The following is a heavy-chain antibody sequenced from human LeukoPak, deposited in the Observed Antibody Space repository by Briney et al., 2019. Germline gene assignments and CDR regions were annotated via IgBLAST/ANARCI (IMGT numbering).Heavy chain of an antibody. CDR2: INHSGST. V-gene: IGHV4-34*01. D-gene: IGHD2-2*01. J-gene: IGHJ4*02. CDR1: GGSFSGYY. CDR3: ARGPRGRGSTS. Sequence: SEILSLTCAVYGGSFSGYYWSWIRQPPGKGLEWIGEINHSGSTNYNPSLKSRVTISVDTSKNQFSLKLSSVTAADTAVYYCARGPRGRGSTSWGQGTLVTVSS.